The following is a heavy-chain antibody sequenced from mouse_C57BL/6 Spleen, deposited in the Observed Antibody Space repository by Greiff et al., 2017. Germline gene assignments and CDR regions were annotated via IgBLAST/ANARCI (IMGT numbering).Heavy chain of an antibody. D-gene: IGHD1-1*01. J-gene: IGHJ4*01. CDR2: INPYNGGT. CDR3: ARRRNYYGSSYYAMDY. V-gene: IGHV1-19*01. CDR1: GYTFTDYY. Sequence: DVKLVESGPVLVKPGASVKMSCKASGYTFTDYYMNWVKQSHGKSLEWIGVINPYNGGTSYNQKFKGKATLTVDKSSSTAYMELNSLTSEDSAVYYCARRRNYYGSSYYAMDYWGQGTSVTVSS.